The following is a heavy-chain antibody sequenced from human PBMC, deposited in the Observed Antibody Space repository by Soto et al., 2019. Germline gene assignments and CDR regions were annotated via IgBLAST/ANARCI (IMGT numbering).Heavy chain of an antibody. J-gene: IGHJ6*02. Sequence: GSLRLSCAASGFTVSSNYMSWVRQAPGKGLEWVSVIYSGGSTYYADSVKGRFTISRHNSKNTLYLQMNSLRAEDTAVYYCAKDRSSGYYDSSGYPRNGMDVWGQGTTVTVSS. CDR3: AKDRSSGYYDSSGYPRNGMDV. V-gene: IGHV3-53*01. CDR1: GFTVSSNY. D-gene: IGHD3-22*01. CDR2: IYSGGST.